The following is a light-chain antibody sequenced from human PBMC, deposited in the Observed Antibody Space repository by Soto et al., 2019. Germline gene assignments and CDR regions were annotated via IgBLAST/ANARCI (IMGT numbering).Light chain of an antibody. CDR3: LKSGSPRT. CDR1: QSVSSSY. Sequence: EIVLTQSPGTLSLSPGERATLSCRASQSVSSSYLAWYQQKPGQAPKVLIYGASSRASGIPDRFSGSGSGTDFTLTISRLETEDFAVYYCLKSGSPRTFGQGTKVEIK. J-gene: IGKJ1*01. CDR2: GAS. V-gene: IGKV3-20*01.